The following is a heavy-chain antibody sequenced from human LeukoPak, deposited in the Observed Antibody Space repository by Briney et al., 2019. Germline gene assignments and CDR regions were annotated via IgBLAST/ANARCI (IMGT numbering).Heavy chain of an antibody. Sequence: SLRLSCAASGFTFSRSAVHWVRQAPGKGLEWVAVISHDGSNTGYTDSVKGRFTISRDNSKNTLYLQMNSLRAEDTAVYYCAKEMKPWMHFDYWGQGTLVTVSS. CDR2: ISHDGSNT. V-gene: IGHV3-30*18. CDR3: AKEMKPWMHFDY. D-gene: IGHD5-12*01. CDR1: GFTFSRSA. J-gene: IGHJ4*02.